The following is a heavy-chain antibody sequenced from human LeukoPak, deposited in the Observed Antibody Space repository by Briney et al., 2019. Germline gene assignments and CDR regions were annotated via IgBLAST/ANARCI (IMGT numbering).Heavy chain of an antibody. CDR1: GGSISSGSYY. CDR2: IYTSGST. D-gene: IGHD6-19*01. CDR3: AREGSSGLMGYYYYGMDV. Sequence: SQTLSLTCTVSGGSISSGSYYWSWIRQPAGKGLEWIGRIYTSGSTSYNPSLKSRVTISVDTSKNQFSLKLSSVTAADTAVYYCAREGSSGLMGYYYYGMDVWGQGTTVTVSS. V-gene: IGHV4-61*02. J-gene: IGHJ6*02.